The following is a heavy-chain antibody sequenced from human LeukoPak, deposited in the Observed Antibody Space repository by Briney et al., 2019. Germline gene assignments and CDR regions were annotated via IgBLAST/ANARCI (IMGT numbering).Heavy chain of an antibody. J-gene: IGHJ6*03. CDR1: GGSIRSSSYY. CDR2: IYYSGST. V-gene: IGHV4-39*01. CDR3: ATIKYSYYSMDV. D-gene: IGHD5-24*01. Sequence: KPSGTLSLTCTVSGGSIRSSSYYWGWIRQPPGKGLEWIGSIYYSGSTYYNPSLKSRVTISVDTSKNQFSLKLSSVTDADTAVYYCATIKYSYYSMDVWGKGTTVTVSS.